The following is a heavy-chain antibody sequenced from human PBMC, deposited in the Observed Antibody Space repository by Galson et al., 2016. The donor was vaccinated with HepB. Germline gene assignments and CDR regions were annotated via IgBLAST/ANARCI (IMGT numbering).Heavy chain of an antibody. CDR2: ISGTGGNT. V-gene: IGHV3-23*01. CDR3: ARDIGRDYFDY. Sequence: SLRLSCAVSGFTFNDYAMGWIRQAPGKGLEWLSNISGTGGNTYYADSVKGRFTISRDNSKNTVYLQMNSLRAEDTAVYNCARDIGRDYFDYWGQGTLVTVSS. J-gene: IGHJ4*02. D-gene: IGHD2-15*01. CDR1: GFTFNDYA.